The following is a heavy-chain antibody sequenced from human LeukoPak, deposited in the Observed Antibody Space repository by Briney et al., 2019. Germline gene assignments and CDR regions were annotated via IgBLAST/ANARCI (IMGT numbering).Heavy chain of an antibody. Sequence: GGSLRLSCTASGFTFSSYAMTWVRQAPGKGPEWVSTISTSGGSTYYADSVKGRFTISRDNSKNTLYLRMNSLRAEDTAVYYCAKDRGYCSSTSCYGLNWFDPWGQGTLVTVSS. CDR1: GFTFSSYA. V-gene: IGHV3-23*01. J-gene: IGHJ5*02. D-gene: IGHD2-2*01. CDR3: AKDRGYCSSTSCYGLNWFDP. CDR2: ISTSGGST.